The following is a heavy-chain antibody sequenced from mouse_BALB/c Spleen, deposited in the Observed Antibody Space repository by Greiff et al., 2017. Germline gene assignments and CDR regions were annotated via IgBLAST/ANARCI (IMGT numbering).Heavy chain of an antibody. CDR3: ARQEGLYYFDY. Sequence: EVNVVESGGDLVKPGGSLKLSCAASGFTFSSYGMSWVRQTPDKRLEWVATISSGGSYTYYPDSVKGRFTISRDNAKNTLYLQMSSLKSEDTAMYYCARQEGLYYFDYWGQGTTLTVSS. CDR2: ISSGGSYT. CDR1: GFTFSSYG. V-gene: IGHV5-6*01. D-gene: IGHD3-3*01. J-gene: IGHJ2*01.